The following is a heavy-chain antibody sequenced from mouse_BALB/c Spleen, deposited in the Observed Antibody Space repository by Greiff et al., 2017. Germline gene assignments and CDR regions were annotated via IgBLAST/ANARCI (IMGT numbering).Heavy chain of an antibody. CDR2: ISYSGST. J-gene: IGHJ3*01. D-gene: IGHD2-14*01. CDR3: AREGYRYDGDAY. V-gene: IGHV3-8*02. CDR1: GDSITSGY. Sequence: EVQLQQSGPSLVKPSQTLSLTCSVTGDSITSGYWNWIRKFPGNKLEYMGYISYSGSTYYNPSLKSRISITRDTSKNQYYLQLNSVTTEDTATYYCAREGYRYDGDAYWGQGTLVTVSA.